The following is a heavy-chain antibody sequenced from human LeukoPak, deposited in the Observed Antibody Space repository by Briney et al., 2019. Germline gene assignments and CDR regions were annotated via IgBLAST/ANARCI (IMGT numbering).Heavy chain of an antibody. D-gene: IGHD6-13*01. CDR1: GGSISSYY. J-gene: IGHJ5*02. CDR2: IYYSGST. V-gene: IGHV4-59*01. CDR3: AREYSSSHSTYNWFDP. Sequence: SETLSLTCTVSGGSISSYYWSWIRQPPGMGLEWIGYIYYSGSTNYNPSLKSRVTISVDTSKNQFSLKLSSVTVADTAVYYCAREYSSSHSTYNWFDPWGQGTLVTVSS.